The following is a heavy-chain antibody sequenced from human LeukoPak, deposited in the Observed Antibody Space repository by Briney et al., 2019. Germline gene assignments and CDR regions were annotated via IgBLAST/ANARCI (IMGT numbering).Heavy chain of an antibody. J-gene: IGHJ3*02. CDR3: AKDQTGDRGSGAFDI. Sequence: PGGSLRLSCAASGFTFSNHWMNWVRQAPGKGLVWVSRINTDGSSTTYADSVKGRFTISRDNAKNSLYLQMNSLRAEDMALYYCAKDQTGDRGSGAFDIWGQGTMVTVSS. V-gene: IGHV3-74*01. CDR1: GFTFSNHW. D-gene: IGHD7-27*01. CDR2: INTDGSST.